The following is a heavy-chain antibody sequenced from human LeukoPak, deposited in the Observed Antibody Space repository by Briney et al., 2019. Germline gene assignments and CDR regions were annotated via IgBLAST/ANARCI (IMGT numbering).Heavy chain of an antibody. CDR1: GYTFTSYD. CDR3: TRRANGRRYNWFDT. CDR2: MNPHSDNT. Sequence: ASVKVSCKASGYTFTSYDINWVRQATGQVLEWMGWMNPHSDNTAYAQKFQGRVTMTKNTSISTAYMELSSLRSDDTAVYYCTRRANGRRYNWFDTWGQGTLVTVSS. V-gene: IGHV1-8*01. J-gene: IGHJ5*02. D-gene: IGHD2-8*01.